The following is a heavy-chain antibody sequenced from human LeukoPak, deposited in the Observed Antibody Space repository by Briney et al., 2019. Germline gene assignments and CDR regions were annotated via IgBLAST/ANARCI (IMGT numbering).Heavy chain of an antibody. J-gene: IGHJ6*02. CDR1: GGTFSSYT. Sequence: SVKVSCKASGGTFSSYTISWVRQAPGQGLEWMGRIIPILGIANYAQKFQGRVTITADKSTSTAYMELSSLRSEDTAVYYCAVGYCSSTSCPAYGMDVWGQGTTVTVSS. V-gene: IGHV1-69*02. CDR3: AVGYCSSTSCPAYGMDV. D-gene: IGHD2-2*01. CDR2: IIPILGIA.